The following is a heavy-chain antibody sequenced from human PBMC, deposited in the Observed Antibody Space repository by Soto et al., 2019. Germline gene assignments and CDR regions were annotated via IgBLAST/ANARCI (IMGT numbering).Heavy chain of an antibody. J-gene: IGHJ4*02. CDR3: ARGMTPPGAPAWYYFDS. D-gene: IGHD2-8*02. CDR1: GASIAGSSY. V-gene: IGHV4-4*07. CDR2: FSHSGTT. Sequence: SDTLSLTCSVSGASIAGSSYWSWIRQPAGKGLEWIGRFSHSGTTNYSPSLRSRVTMSADVSKNQFSLRLTSVTAADTALYYCARGMTPPGAPAWYYFDSWGQGTLVTVSS.